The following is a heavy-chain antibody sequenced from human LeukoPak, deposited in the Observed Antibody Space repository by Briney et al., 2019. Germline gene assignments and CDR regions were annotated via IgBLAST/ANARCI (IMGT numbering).Heavy chain of an antibody. D-gene: IGHD3-10*01. CDR1: GFTFSSYG. J-gene: IGHJ5*02. CDR3: ARDRGYNWFDP. V-gene: IGHV3-30*03. CDR2: ISYDGSNK. Sequence: SGGSLRLSCAASGFTFSSYGMHWVCQAPGKGLEWVAVISYDGSNKYYADSVKGRFTISRDNSKNTLYLQMNSLRAEDTAVYYCARDRGYNWFDPWGQGTLVTVSS.